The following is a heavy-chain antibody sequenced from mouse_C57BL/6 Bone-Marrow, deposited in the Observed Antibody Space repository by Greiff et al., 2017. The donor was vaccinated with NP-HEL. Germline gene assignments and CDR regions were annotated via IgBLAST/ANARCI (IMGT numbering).Heavy chain of an antibody. CDR2: IDPSDSYT. CDR3: ARRHWYFDV. J-gene: IGHJ1*03. V-gene: IGHV1-59*01. Sequence: QVQLQQPGAELVRPGTSVKLSCKASGYTSTSYWMHWVKQRPGQGLEWIGVIDPSDSYTNYNQKFKGKATLTVDTSSSTAYMQLSSLTSEDSAVYYCARRHWYFDVWGRGTAITVTA. CDR1: GYTSTSYW.